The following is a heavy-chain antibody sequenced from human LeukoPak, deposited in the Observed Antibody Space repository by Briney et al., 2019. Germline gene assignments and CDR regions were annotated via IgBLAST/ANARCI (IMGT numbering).Heavy chain of an antibody. J-gene: IGHJ4*02. CDR3: ARAGGYCGRISCPYYFDY. V-gene: IGHV1-46*01. CDR1: GYIFTTYN. CDR2: INPSGGST. Sequence: ASVKVSSKASGYIFTTYNIYWVRQAPGQGLEWMGIINPSGGSTNYAQKFQGRVTMTRDTSTSTVYMELSSLRSEDTAVYYCARAGGYCGRISCPYYFDYWGQGSLVAVSS. D-gene: IGHD2-15*01.